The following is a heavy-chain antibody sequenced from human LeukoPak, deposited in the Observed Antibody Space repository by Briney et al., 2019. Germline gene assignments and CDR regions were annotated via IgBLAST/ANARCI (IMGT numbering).Heavy chain of an antibody. CDR2: IDWDDDK. V-gene: IGHV2-70*11. CDR3: ARIRAGSHLDYFDY. CDR1: GFSLRTSGMC. Sequence: SGPALVKPSQTLTLTCTFSGFSLRTSGMCVSWVRQPPGKALEWLARIDWDDDKYYSTSLKTRLTISKDTSKNQVVLTMTNTDPEDTAMYYCARIRAGSHLDYFDYWGLGTLVTVSS. J-gene: IGHJ4*02. D-gene: IGHD6-13*01.